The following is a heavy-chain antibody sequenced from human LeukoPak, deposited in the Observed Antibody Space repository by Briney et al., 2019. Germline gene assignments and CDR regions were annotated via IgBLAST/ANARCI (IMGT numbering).Heavy chain of an antibody. CDR2: IYSDGTT. J-gene: IGHJ6*03. CDR3: ARERSYYYYSMDV. V-gene: IGHV3-53*01. D-gene: IGHD3-10*01. CDR1: GFTVFSNY. Sequence: GGSLRLSCAASGFTVFSNYMSWVRQAPGKGLEWVSVIYSDGTTYYADSVRGRSTISRDNSKNTVYLQMKSLRAEDTAVYFCARERSYYYYSMDVWGKGTTVTVSS.